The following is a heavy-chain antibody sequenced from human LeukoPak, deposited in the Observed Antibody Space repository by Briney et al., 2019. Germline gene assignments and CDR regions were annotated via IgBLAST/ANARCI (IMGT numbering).Heavy chain of an antibody. V-gene: IGHV3-23*01. CDR1: GFPFSSYA. Sequence: GGSLRLSCAASGFPFSSYAMTWVRLSPGKGLEWVSGISASGGSTFYADSVKGRFTISRDNSKNTLYLQMNGLRVEDTAVYYCVREGPRGLAFDIWGQGTMVTVSS. CDR3: VREGPRGLAFDI. CDR2: ISASGGST. D-gene: IGHD3/OR15-3a*01. J-gene: IGHJ3*02.